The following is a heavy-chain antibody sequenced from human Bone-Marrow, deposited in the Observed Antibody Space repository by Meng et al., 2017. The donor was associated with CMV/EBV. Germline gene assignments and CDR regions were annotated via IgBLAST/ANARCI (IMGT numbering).Heavy chain of an antibody. CDR3: ARGQFLEFDY. J-gene: IGHJ4*02. V-gene: IGHV4-59*01. CDR2: IYYSGST. CDR1: GGSISSYY. Sequence: SETLSLTCTVSGGSISSYYWSWIRQPPGKGLEWIGYIYYSGSTNYNPSLKSRVTISVDTSKNQFSLKLSSVTAADPAGYYCARGQFLEFDYWGQGTLVTVSS. D-gene: IGHD3-3*01.